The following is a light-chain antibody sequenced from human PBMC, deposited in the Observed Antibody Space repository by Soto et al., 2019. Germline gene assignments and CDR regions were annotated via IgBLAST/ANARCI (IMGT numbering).Light chain of an antibody. Sequence: EIVLTQSPGTLSLSPGERATLSCRASQSVSNNYLAWYQQKPGQAPRLLSYGASNRATGIPDRFSGSGSGTDFTLTISRLEPEDFAVYYCQQYGSSPATFGQGTNLEIK. CDR2: GAS. J-gene: IGKJ2*01. CDR1: QSVSNNY. V-gene: IGKV3-20*01. CDR3: QQYGSSPAT.